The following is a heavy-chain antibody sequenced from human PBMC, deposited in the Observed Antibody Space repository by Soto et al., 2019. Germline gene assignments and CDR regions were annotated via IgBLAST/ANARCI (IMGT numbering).Heavy chain of an antibody. V-gene: IGHV4-61*01. CDR2: IYYSGST. Sequence: QVQLQESGPGLVKPSETLSLTCTVSGGSVSSGSYYWSWIRQPPGKGLEWIGYIYYSGSTNYNPSLKSRVTISVDTSKNQFSLKRSSVTAADTAVYYCARDRLAGLSSSYYYYGMDVWGQGTTVTVSS. CDR3: ARDRLAGLSSSYYYYGMDV. J-gene: IGHJ6*02. D-gene: IGHD6-6*01. CDR1: GGSVSSGSYY.